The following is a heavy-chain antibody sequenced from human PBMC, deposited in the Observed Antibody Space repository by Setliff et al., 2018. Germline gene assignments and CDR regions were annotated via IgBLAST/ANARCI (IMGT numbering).Heavy chain of an antibody. V-gene: IGHV4-59*01. CDR1: GGSISSYY. Sequence: SESLSLTCTVSGGSISSYYWSWIRQPPGKRLEWIGYIYYSGSTNYNPSLESRVTISVDTSKNQFSLRLNSATAADTAVYYCARLRGAFDYWGQGTLVTVSS. J-gene: IGHJ4*02. D-gene: IGHD3-16*01. CDR2: IYYSGST. CDR3: ARLRGAFDY.